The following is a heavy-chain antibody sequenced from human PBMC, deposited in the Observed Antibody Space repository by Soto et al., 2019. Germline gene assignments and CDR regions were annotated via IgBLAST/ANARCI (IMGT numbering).Heavy chain of an antibody. CDR3: AKVDYHWYSSRGVDY. Sequence: EVQLLESGGGLVQPGGSLRLSCAASGFTFSSYAMSWVRQAPGKGLEWVSAISGSGGSTYYADSVKGRFTISRDNSKNALYLQMNSLRAEDTAVYYCAKVDYHWYSSRGVDYWGQGTLVTVSS. CDR1: GFTFSSYA. V-gene: IGHV3-23*01. CDR2: ISGSGGST. J-gene: IGHJ4*02. D-gene: IGHD6-13*01.